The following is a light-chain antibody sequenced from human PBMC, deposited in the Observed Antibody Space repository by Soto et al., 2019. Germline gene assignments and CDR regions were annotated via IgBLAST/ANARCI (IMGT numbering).Light chain of an antibody. CDR1: SSNIGNNY. J-gene: IGLJ3*02. CDR2: DNN. Sequence: QSVLTQPPSVSAAPGQKVTISCSGSSSNIGNNYVSWYQQLPGTATKLLIYDNNKRPSGIPDRFSGSKSGTSATLGITGLQTGDEADYYCGTWDSSLSVWVFGGGTKVTVL. CDR3: GTWDSSLSVWV. V-gene: IGLV1-51*01.